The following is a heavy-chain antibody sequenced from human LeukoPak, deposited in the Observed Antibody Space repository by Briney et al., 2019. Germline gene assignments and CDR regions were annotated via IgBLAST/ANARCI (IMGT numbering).Heavy chain of an antibody. D-gene: IGHD6-19*01. V-gene: IGHV3-23*01. CDR2: ISGSGGST. Sequence: PGGSLRLSCAASGFTFSSYAMSWVRQAPGKGLEWVSAISGSGGSTYYADSVKGRFTISRDNAKNSLYLQMNSLRAEDTAVYYCARGPAVAGTALDYWGQGTLVTVSS. CDR1: GFTFSSYA. J-gene: IGHJ4*02. CDR3: ARGPAVAGTALDY.